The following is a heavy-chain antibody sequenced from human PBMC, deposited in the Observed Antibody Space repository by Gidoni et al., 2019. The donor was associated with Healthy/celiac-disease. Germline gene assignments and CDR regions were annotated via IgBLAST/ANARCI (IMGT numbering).Heavy chain of an antibody. CDR1: GFTFSSYW. CDR3: ARERDSSSYPTCDWFDP. D-gene: IGHD6-13*01. Sequence: EVQLVESGGGLVQPGGSLRLSCAASGFTFSSYWMSWVRQAPGKGMEWVANIKQDGSEKYYVDSVKGRFTSSRDNAKNSLYLKMNSLRAEDTAVYYCARERDSSSYPTCDWFDPWGQGTLVTVSS. J-gene: IGHJ5*02. CDR2: IKQDGSEK. V-gene: IGHV3-7*01.